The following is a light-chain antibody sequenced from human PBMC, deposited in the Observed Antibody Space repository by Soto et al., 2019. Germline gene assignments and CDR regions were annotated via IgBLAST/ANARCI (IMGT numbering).Light chain of an antibody. CDR3: CSYSGSWV. J-gene: IGLJ3*02. V-gene: IGLV2-11*01. CDR2: SVS. CDR1: SSDVRGYNS. Sequence: QSVLTQPRSVSGSPGQSVTISCTGISSDVRGYNSVSWYQQHPDKAPKLMIYSVSERPSGVPDRFSGSKSGNAASLTISGLRPEDEAHYYCCSYSGSWVFGGGTQLTVL.